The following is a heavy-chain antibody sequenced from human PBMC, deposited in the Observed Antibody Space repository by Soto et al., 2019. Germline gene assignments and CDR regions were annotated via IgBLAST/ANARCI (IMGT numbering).Heavy chain of an antibody. Sequence: VQLVESGGGLVQPGRSLRLSCAASGFTFGDYAMHWVRQAPGKGLEWVSGINWNSGSIGYADSVKGRFTISRDNAKNSLYLQMNSLRAEDSALYYCAKQGAYSGYAFDYWGQGTLVTVSS. CDR1: GFTFGDYA. J-gene: IGHJ4*02. CDR2: INWNSGSI. V-gene: IGHV3-9*01. D-gene: IGHD5-12*01. CDR3: AKQGAYSGYAFDY.